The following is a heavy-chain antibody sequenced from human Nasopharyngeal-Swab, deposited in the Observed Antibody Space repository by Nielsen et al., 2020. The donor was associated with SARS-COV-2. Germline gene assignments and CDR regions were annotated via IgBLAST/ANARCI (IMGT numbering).Heavy chain of an antibody. CDR3: ARERTAPGTLYYFDY. Sequence: WILQPPGKGLEWMGFIHQSGSTTYSPSLKSRLTMSVDTSKNQFSLKLTSVTAADTALYYCARERTAPGTLYYFDYWGQGTPVTVSS. V-gene: IGHV4-30-4*01. D-gene: IGHD1/OR15-1a*01. J-gene: IGHJ4*02. CDR2: IHQSGST.